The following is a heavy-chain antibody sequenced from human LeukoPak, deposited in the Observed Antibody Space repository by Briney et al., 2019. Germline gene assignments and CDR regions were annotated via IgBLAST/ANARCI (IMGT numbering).Heavy chain of an antibody. V-gene: IGHV1-2*04. J-gene: IGHJ5*02. CDR2: INPNSGGT. D-gene: IGHD3-10*01. CDR1: GYTFTGYY. CDR3: ARDHIDTRDYYGSGSYSNWFDP. Sequence: ASVKVSCKASGYTFTGYYMHWVRQAPGQGLEWMGWINPNSGGTNYAQKFQGWVTMTRDTSISTAYMELSRLRSDDTAVYYCARDHIDTRDYYGSGSYSNWFDPWGQGTLVTVSS.